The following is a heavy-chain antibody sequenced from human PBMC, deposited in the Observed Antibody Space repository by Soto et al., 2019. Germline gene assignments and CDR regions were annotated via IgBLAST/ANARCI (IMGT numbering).Heavy chain of an antibody. CDR1: GYTFTSYP. J-gene: IGHJ4*02. CDR2: INAGNGAT. Sequence: ASVKVSCKASGYTFTSYPMHWVRHAPGQGLEWIGWINAGNGATKYSQKFQGRVTITRDTSAITVYMELSNLRSEDTAVYYCVRDWTHYDSSYHGEYWGQGTLVTVYS. D-gene: IGHD3-22*01. CDR3: VRDWTHYDSSYHGEY. V-gene: IGHV1-3*01.